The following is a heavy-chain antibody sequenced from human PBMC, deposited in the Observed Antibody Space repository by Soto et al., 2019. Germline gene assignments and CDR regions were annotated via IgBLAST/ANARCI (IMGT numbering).Heavy chain of an antibody. CDR3: ARDDQNGGPFYYYGMDV. D-gene: IGHD1-1*01. V-gene: IGHV3-30-3*01. CDR2: ISYDGSNK. Sequence: QVQLVESGGGVVQPGRSLRRSCAASGFTFSSYAMHWVRQAPGKGLEWVAVISYDGSNKYYADSVKGRFTISRDNSKNTLYLQMNSLRAEDTAVYYCARDDQNGGPFYYYGMDVWGQGTTVTVSS. J-gene: IGHJ6*02. CDR1: GFTFSSYA.